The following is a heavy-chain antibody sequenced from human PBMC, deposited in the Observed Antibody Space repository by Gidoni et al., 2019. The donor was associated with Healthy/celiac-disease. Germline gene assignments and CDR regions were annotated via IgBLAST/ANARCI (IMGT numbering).Heavy chain of an antibody. D-gene: IGHD3-22*01. CDR2: IIPILGIA. V-gene: IGHV1-69*02. J-gene: IGHJ5*02. Sequence: QVQLVQSGAEVKKPGSSVKVSCKASGGTFSSYTISWVRQAPGQGLEWMGRIIPILGIANYAQKFQGRVTITADKSTSTAYMELSSLRSEDTAVYYCARSGRKTYYYDSSGYANWFDPWGQGTLVTVSS. CDR3: ARSGRKTYYYDSSGYANWFDP. CDR1: GGTFSSYT.